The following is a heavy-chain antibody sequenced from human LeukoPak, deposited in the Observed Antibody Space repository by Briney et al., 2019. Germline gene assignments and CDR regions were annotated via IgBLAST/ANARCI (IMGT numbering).Heavy chain of an antibody. J-gene: IGHJ6*02. Sequence: ASETLSLTCTVSGVSIRSGGYYWTWIRQHPGKGLEWIGYIYYSGTTYYNPSLKSGVTISVDTSKNQFSLKLSSVTAADTAVYYCARKLGEWSYYYYYAMDVWGQGTTVTVSS. D-gene: IGHD3-16*01. V-gene: IGHV4-31*03. CDR3: ARKLGEWSYYYYYAMDV. CDR2: IYYSGTT. CDR1: GVSIRSGGYY.